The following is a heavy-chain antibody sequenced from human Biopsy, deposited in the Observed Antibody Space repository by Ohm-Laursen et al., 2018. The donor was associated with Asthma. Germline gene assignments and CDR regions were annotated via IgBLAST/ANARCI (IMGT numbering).Heavy chain of an antibody. CDR2: IDWEEDK. CDR1: GFSLSSSGAN. Sequence: TTQTLTLTCFFSGFSLSSSGANVNWIRQPPGKALEWLARIDWEEDKFYSTSLRTRLTISKGSSEDQVVLTMTNMGPVDTATYYCTRHNDYWGPGILVTVSS. J-gene: IGHJ4*02. D-gene: IGHD1-14*01. V-gene: IGHV2-70*04. CDR3: TRHNDY.